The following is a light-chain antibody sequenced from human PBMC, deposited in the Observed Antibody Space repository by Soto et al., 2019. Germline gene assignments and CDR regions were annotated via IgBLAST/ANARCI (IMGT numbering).Light chain of an antibody. Sequence: DIHMTQSPSTLSASVGDRVTITCRASQSISIWLAWYQQKPGKAPKLLIYKTSSLETGVPSRFSGSGSGTEFTVTISSLQPDDFATYYCQHWNDYSWTFGQGTKVEVK. CDR1: QSISIW. CDR2: KTS. J-gene: IGKJ1*01. V-gene: IGKV1-5*03. CDR3: QHWNDYSWT.